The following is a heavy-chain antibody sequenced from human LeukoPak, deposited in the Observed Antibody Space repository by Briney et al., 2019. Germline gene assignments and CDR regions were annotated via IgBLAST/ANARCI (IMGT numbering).Heavy chain of an antibody. D-gene: IGHD5-18*01. CDR2: INPSGST. CDR3: ARVAYRYVINDWSRTGLGAYPTKYYDHMDV. Sequence: SETLSLTCTVSGYSISNGYYWGWIRQPPGKGLEWIGEINPSGSTNYSPSLKSRVTISVDTSKNQFSLKLSSVAAADTAVYFCARVAYRYVINDWSRTGLGAYPTKYYDHMDVWDKGTTITVSS. J-gene: IGHJ6*03. V-gene: IGHV4-38-2*02. CDR1: GYSISNGYY.